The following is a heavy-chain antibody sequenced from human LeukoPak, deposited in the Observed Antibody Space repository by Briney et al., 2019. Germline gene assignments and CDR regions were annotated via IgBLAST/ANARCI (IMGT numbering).Heavy chain of an antibody. CDR3: ARINCSGGTCYDYFDD. Sequence: TGGSLRLSCVGSPVTFGTSAMSWVRQAPGKGLEWVSAVSTGGTNTYYADSVEGRFTISRDNSKDTLYLHMDSLRVGDTAQYFCARINCSGGTCYDYFDDWGQGTLVTVSS. CDR2: VSTGGTNT. J-gene: IGHJ4*02. CDR1: PVTFGTSA. V-gene: IGHV3-23*01. D-gene: IGHD2-15*01.